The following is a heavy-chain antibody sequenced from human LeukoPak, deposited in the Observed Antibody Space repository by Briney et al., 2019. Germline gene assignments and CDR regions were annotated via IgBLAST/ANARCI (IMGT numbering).Heavy chain of an antibody. CDR1: GGSISSYY. D-gene: IGHD5-18*01. J-gene: IGHJ4*02. CDR3: ARVSRGYSYGYYFDY. V-gene: IGHV4-59*01. Sequence: SETLPLTCTVSGGSISSYYWSWIRQPPGKGLEWIGYIYYSGSTNYNPSLKSRVTISVDTSKNQFSLKLSSVTAADTAVYYCARVSRGYSYGYYFDYWGQGTLVTVSS. CDR2: IYYSGST.